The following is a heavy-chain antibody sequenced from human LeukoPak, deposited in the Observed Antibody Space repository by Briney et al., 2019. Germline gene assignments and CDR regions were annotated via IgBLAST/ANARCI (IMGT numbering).Heavy chain of an antibody. CDR2: ISYDGSNK. CDR3: AETPHSGSYAGEAFDI. V-gene: IGHV3-30*18. D-gene: IGHD1-26*01. CDR1: GFTFSSYG. Sequence: GRSLRLSCAASGFTFSSYGMHWVRQAPGKGLEWVAVISYDGSNKYYADSVKGRFTISRDNSKNTLYLQMNSLRAEDTAVYYCAETPHSGSYAGEAFDIWGQGTMVTVSS. J-gene: IGHJ3*02.